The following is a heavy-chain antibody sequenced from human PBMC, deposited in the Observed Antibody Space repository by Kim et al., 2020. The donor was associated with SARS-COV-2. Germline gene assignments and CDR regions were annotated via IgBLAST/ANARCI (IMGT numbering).Heavy chain of an antibody. CDR3: VRFLYGSWSYY. V-gene: IGHV4-39*07. D-gene: IGHD3-10*01. CDR1: GGSISSSSYY. J-gene: IGHJ6*03. Sequence: SETLSLTCSVAGGSISSSSYYWGWIRQHPGKGLAWIGSIYYSGSTYYNASLKSRATISVDTSKNQFSLKLTSVTAADTAMSYCVRFLYGSWSYY. CDR2: IYYSGST.